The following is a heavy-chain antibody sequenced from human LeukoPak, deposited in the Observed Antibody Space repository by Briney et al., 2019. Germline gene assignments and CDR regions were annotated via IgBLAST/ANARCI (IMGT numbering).Heavy chain of an antibody. V-gene: IGHV3-73*01. J-gene: IGHJ3*02. D-gene: IGHD4/OR15-4a*01. CDR1: GFTFSGSA. CDR2: VRSKANSYAT. CDR3: TTFDYAAFLI. Sequence: GGSLRLSCAASGFTFSGSAMHWVRQASGKGLEWVGRVRSKANSYATTYAASVKGRFTISRDDSKNTAYLQMNSLKTEDTALYYCTTFDYAAFLIWGQGTMVTVSS.